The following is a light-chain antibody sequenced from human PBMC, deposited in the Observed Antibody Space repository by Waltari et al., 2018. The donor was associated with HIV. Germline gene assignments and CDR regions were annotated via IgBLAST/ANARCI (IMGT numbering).Light chain of an antibody. CDR3: HSYDSDNQI. Sequence: NFMLTQPHSVSDSPGKTVTISCTRNSSSIASNSVQWYQRRPGSSPTTVIFDHSQRPSGVSDRFSASIDTSSNSASLTIVGLKTEDEGDFFCHSYDSDNQIFGGGTKLTVL. CDR1: SSSIASNS. V-gene: IGLV6-57*01. J-gene: IGLJ2*01. CDR2: DHS.